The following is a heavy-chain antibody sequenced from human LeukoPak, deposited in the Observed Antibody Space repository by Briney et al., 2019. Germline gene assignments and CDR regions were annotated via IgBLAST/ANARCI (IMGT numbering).Heavy chain of an antibody. V-gene: IGHV4-59*01. D-gene: IGHD1-26*01. Sequence: PSETLSLTCTVSGGSISSYYWSWIRQPPGKGLEWIGYIYYSGSTNYNPSLKSRVTISVDTSKNQLSLKLSSVTAADTAVYYCARDPIVGATENYFDYWGQGTLVTVSS. J-gene: IGHJ4*02. CDR1: GGSISSYY. CDR2: IYYSGST. CDR3: ARDPIVGATENYFDY.